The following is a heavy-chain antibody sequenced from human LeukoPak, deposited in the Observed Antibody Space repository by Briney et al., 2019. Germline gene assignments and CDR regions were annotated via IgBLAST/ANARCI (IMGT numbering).Heavy chain of an antibody. Sequence: GGSLRLPCAASGFTFSSYGMHWVRQAPGKGLEWVAYIQYDGSNEQYADSVKGRFSISRDSSKNILYLQLNSLRAEDTAVYYCAKDRCSNGIGCYYYYMDVWGEGTTVTISS. J-gene: IGHJ6*03. CDR2: IQYDGSNE. CDR3: AKDRCSNGIGCYYYYMDV. CDR1: GFTFSSYG. D-gene: IGHD2-8*01. V-gene: IGHV3-30*02.